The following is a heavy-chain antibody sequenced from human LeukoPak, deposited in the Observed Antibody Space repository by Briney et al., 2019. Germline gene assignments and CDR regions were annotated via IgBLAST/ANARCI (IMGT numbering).Heavy chain of an antibody. D-gene: IGHD6-6*01. V-gene: IGHV4-39*07. CDR1: GGSISSSSYY. CDR2: IYYSGST. Sequence: PSETLSLTCTVSGGSISSSSYYWGWIRQPPGKGLEWIGSIYYSGSTYYNPSLKSRVTISVDTSKNQFSLKLSSVTAADTAVYYCTRVRSSGNFVSWGQGTLVTVSS. CDR3: TRVRSSGNFVS. J-gene: IGHJ4*02.